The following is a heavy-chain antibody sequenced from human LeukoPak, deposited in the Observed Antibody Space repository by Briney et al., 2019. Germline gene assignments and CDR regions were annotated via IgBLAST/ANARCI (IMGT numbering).Heavy chain of an antibody. J-gene: IGHJ4*02. D-gene: IGHD5-24*01. CDR3: TTVERWLLRSSPY. Sequence: GGSLRLSCAASGFTFSNAWMTWVRQAPGKGLEWVGRIKTKIDGETTDYAAPVEGRFTISRDDSKNTLYLQMNSLKTDDTAVYYCTTVERWLLRSSPYWGQGTLVTVSS. CDR1: GFTFSNAW. CDR2: IKTKIDGETT. V-gene: IGHV3-15*01.